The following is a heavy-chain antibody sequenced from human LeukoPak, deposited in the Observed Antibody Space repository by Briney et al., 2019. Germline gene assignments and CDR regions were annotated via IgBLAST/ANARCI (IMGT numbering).Heavy chain of an antibody. CDR3: AREYRYDFWSGYPGRFDP. CDR1: GGSISSGDYY. D-gene: IGHD3-3*01. V-gene: IGHV4-30-4*08. CDR2: IYYSGTT. Sequence: SETLSLTCTVSGGSISSGDYYWSWIRQPPGKGLEWIVYIYYSGTTYYNPSLKSRVTISVDTSKNQFSLKLSSVTAADTAVYYCAREYRYDFWSGYPGRFDPWGQGTLVTVSS. J-gene: IGHJ5*02.